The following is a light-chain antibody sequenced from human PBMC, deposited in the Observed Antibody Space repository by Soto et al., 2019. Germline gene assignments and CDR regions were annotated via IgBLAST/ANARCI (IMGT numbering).Light chain of an antibody. CDR2: GAS. CDR1: QSVSSN. V-gene: IGKV3-15*01. Sequence: EVVMTQSPATLSVSPGERANLSCRASQSVSSNLAWYQQKPGQAPRLVIYGASTRATGIPARFSGSGSGTEFTLTISSLQLEDFALYYCQQYNNWPPWTFGQGTKVEIK. CDR3: QQYNNWPPWT. J-gene: IGKJ1*01.